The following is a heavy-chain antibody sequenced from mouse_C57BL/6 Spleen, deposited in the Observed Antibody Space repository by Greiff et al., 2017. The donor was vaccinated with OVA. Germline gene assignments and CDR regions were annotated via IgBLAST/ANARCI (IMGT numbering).Heavy chain of an antibody. Sequence: EVKLMESGGDLVKPGGSLKLSCAASGFTFSSYGMSWVRQTPDKRLEWVATISSGGSYTYYPDSVKGRFTISRDNAKNTLYLQMSSLKSEDTAMYCCARVNYRDFDYWGQGPTLTVSS. CDR2: ISSGGSYT. CDR1: GFTFSSYG. CDR3: ARVNYRDFDY. D-gene: IGHD2-1*01. J-gene: IGHJ2*01. V-gene: IGHV5-6*01.